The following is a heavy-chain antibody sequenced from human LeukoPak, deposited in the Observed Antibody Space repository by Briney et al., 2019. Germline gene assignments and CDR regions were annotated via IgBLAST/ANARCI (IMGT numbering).Heavy chain of an antibody. CDR3: ARAYALAHYYGMDV. V-gene: IGHV3-21*01. J-gene: IGHJ6*02. D-gene: IGHD3-16*01. CDR2: VSSSSSYI. CDR1: GFTFSSYS. Sequence: GGSLRLSCAASGFTFSSYSMNWVRQAPGKGLEWVSSVSSSSSYIYYADSVKGRFTISRDNAKNSLYLQMNSLRAEDTAVYYCARAYALAHYYGMDVWGQGTTATVSS.